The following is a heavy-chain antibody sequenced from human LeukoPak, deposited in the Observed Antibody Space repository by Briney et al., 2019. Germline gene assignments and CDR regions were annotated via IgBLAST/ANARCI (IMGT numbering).Heavy chain of an antibody. CDR1: GGSISSYY. CDR2: IYYSGST. Sequence: PSETLSPTCTVSGGSISSYYWSWIRQPPGKGLEWIGYIYYSGSTNYNPSLKSRVTISVDTSKNQFSLKLSSVTAADTAVYYCASFGVGNDAFDIWGQGTMVTVSS. V-gene: IGHV4-59*08. J-gene: IGHJ3*02. CDR3: ASFGVGNDAFDI. D-gene: IGHD3-3*01.